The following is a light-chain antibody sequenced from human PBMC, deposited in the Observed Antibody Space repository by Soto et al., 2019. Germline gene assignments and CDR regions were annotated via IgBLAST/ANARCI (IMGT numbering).Light chain of an antibody. CDR1: QSVGIS. Sequence: DIQMTQSPSTLSASVGDRVTITCRASQSVGISLAWYQQKPGKAPNLLIYKASSLEIGVQSRFSVSGSGAEFTLTITSLQPDDFATYYCQQSSLYPWTFGQGTKV. CDR2: KAS. V-gene: IGKV1-5*03. J-gene: IGKJ1*01. CDR3: QQSSLYPWT.